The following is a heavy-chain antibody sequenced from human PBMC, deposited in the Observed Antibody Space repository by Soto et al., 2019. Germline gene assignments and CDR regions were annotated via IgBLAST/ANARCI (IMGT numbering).Heavy chain of an antibody. V-gene: IGHV3-30*18. CDR1: GFTFSSYG. D-gene: IGHD2-15*01. J-gene: IGHJ4*02. CDR3: AKDVRDLLYYFDY. Sequence: GGSLRLSCAASGFTFSSYGMHWVRQAPGKGLEWVAVISYDGSNKYYADSVKGRFTISRDNSKNTLYLQMNSLRAEDTAVYYCAKDVRDLLYYFDYWGQGTLVTVS. CDR2: ISYDGSNK.